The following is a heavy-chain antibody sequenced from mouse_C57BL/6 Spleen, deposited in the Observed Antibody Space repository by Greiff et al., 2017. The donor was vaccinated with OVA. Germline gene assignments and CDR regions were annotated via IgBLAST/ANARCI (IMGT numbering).Heavy chain of an antibody. CDR2: IDPNSGGT. CDR3: ARIWDYDVAY. J-gene: IGHJ3*01. D-gene: IGHD2-4*01. V-gene: IGHV1-72*01. Sequence: QVQLKQPGAELVKPGASVKLSCKASGYTFTSYWMHWVKQRPGRGLEWIGRIDPNSGGTKYNEKFKSKATLTVDKPSSTAYMQLSSLTSEDSAVYYCARIWDYDVAYWGQVTLVTVSA. CDR1: GYTFTSYW.